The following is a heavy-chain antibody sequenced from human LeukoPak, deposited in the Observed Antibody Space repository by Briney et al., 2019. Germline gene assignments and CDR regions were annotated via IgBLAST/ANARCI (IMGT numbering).Heavy chain of an antibody. D-gene: IGHD6-6*01. V-gene: IGHV3-30*18. Sequence: GRSLRLSCAASGFTFSSYGMHWVRQAPGKGLEWVAVISYDGSNKYYADSVKGRFTISRDNSKNTLYLQMNSLRAEDTAVYYCAKPYSSSSTLDYWGQGTLVTVSS. CDR2: ISYDGSNK. CDR3: AKPYSSSSTLDY. J-gene: IGHJ4*02. CDR1: GFTFSSYG.